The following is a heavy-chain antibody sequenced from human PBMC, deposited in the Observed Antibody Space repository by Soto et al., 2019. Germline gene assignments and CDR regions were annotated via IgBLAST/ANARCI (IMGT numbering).Heavy chain of an antibody. D-gene: IGHD3-3*01. V-gene: IGHV4-34*01. J-gene: IGHJ6*04. CDR2: INHSGST. CDR3: ARGYDFLSGYYPYSYYCYGMGI. CDR1: GGYIIDYY. Sequence: PSVPLSVPSTVDGGYIIDYYWSWIRKPTGKGLEWIGEINHSGSTNYNPSLKSRVTISVDTFKNQFSLKLSSVTAADTAVYYCARGYDFLSGYYPYSYYCYGMGIWGKGTT.